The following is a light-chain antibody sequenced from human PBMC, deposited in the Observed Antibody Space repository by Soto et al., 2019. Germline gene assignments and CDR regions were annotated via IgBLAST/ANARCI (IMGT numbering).Light chain of an antibody. CDR2: EDT. Sequence: QAVVTQPASVSGSPGQSITISCTGTSSDIGSYNRVSWYQQHPGKAPKLMIYEDTQRPSRVSNRFSGSKSGNTASLTITGLQAEDEADYYCCSYAGPSIFVVFGGGTKVTVL. V-gene: IGLV2-23*02. J-gene: IGLJ2*01. CDR1: SSDIGSYNR. CDR3: CSYAGPSIFVV.